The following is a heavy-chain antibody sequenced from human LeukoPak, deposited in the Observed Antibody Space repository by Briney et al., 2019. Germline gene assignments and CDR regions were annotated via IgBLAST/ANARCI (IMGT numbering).Heavy chain of an antibody. D-gene: IGHD3-10*01. J-gene: IGHJ4*02. CDR1: GFTFSSYP. CDR2: ISANSGAT. V-gene: IGHV3-23*01. CDR3: ARLSYDSGTHYTCYEY. Sequence: PGGSLRLSCAASGFTFSSYPMSWVRQAPGRGLEWVSVISANSGATHYADSVKGRFTISRDNAKNSVYLQMNSLRADDTAVYYCARLSYDSGTHYTCYEYWGQGTLVTVSS.